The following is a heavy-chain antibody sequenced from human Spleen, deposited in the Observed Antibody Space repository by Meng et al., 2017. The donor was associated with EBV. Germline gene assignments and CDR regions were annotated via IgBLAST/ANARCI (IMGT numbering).Heavy chain of an antibody. V-gene: IGHV1-46*01. D-gene: IGHD4/OR15-4a*01. J-gene: IGHJ4*02. CDR1: GSGYTFSSYY. CDR2: INPSGDTT. Sequence: QGQLVQSGAEVTKPGASVKVSCKASGSGYTFSSYYIHWVRQAPGQGLEWMGIINPSGDTTNYAQKFQGRVIMTRDTSTNTVYMELSSLRSEDTAVYYCARAPHWFRDYGGDYWGQGTLVTVSS. CDR3: ARAPHWFRDYGGDY.